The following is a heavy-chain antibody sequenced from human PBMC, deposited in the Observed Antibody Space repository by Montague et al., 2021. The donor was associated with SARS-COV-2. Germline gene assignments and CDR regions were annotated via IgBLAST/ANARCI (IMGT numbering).Heavy chain of an antibody. CDR2: IYYTGST. J-gene: IGHJ4*02. Sequence: SETLSLTCTVSGGSVSSGSYYWSWIRQPPGKGLQSIWYIYYTGSTYYNPSLQSRVTISVDSSKNQFSVRLSSVTAADTAIYYCARGYCSSTTCYRSLHYWGQGTLVAVSS. CDR3: ARGYCSSTTCYRSLHY. V-gene: IGHV4-61*01. CDR1: GGSVSSGSYY. D-gene: IGHD2-2*01.